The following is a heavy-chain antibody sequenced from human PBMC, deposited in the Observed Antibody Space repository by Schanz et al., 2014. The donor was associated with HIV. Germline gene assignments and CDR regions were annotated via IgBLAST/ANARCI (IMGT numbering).Heavy chain of an antibody. Sequence: QVQLVQSGAEVKKPGSSVKVSCKASGGTFSNYAISWVRQAPGQGLEWMGGIIPMFGTPNYAQRFQGRLTITADKSTSTVSLELSSLRFEDTAVYYCARGTYSTPVQYYFYY. D-gene: IGHD2-15*01. J-gene: IGHJ6*01. CDR3: ARGTYSTPVQYYFYY. CDR1: GGTFSNYA. CDR2: IIPMFGTP. V-gene: IGHV1-69*06.